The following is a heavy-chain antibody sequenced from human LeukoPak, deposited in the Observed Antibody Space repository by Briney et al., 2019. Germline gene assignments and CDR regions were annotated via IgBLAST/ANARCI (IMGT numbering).Heavy chain of an antibody. Sequence: PGGSLRLSCAASLFIFNNYDMHWVRQAPGKGVEWVAFIGYDGTKKYYGDSVQGRFTVSRDNSKKTLYLQLNSLRAEDTAVYYCAKDHGATWSGFDIWGQGTMVTVSS. J-gene: IGHJ3*02. CDR1: LFIFNNYD. CDR3: AKDHGATWSGFDI. V-gene: IGHV3-30*02. D-gene: IGHD3-3*01. CDR2: IGYDGTKK.